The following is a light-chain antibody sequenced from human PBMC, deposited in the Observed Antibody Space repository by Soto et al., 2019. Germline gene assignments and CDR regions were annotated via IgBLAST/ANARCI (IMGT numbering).Light chain of an antibody. V-gene: IGKV3-11*01. CDR3: QQRANWPIT. CDR2: DAS. J-gene: IGKJ5*01. CDR1: QSIGSY. Sequence: EIVLTQSPATLSLSPGERATLSCRASQSIGSYLIWYQQKPGQAPRLLISDASNRATGVPARFSGSGSGTAFTLTISSLEPEDFAVFYCQQRANWPITFGQGTRLEIK.